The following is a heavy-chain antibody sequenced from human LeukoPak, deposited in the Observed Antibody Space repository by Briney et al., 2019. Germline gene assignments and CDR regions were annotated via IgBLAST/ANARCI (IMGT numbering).Heavy chain of an antibody. CDR3: ASTALMTTAFDP. CDR1: GYTFTGYY. V-gene: IGHV1-2*02. CDR2: INPNSGGT. D-gene: IGHD4-17*01. J-gene: IGHJ5*02. Sequence: ASVKVSCKASGYTFTGYYMHWARQAPGQGLEWMGWINPNSGGTNYAQKFQGRVTMTRDTSISTAYMELSRLRSDDTAVYYCASTALMTTAFDPWGQGTLVTVSS.